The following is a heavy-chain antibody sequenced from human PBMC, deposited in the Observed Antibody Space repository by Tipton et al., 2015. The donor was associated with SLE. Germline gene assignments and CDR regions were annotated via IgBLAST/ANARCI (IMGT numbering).Heavy chain of an antibody. V-gene: IGHV3-48*01. J-gene: IGHJ4*02. CDR2: ISSSSSTI. CDR3: AREPRHGSSGYYPYYFDY. CDR1: GFTFSSYS. D-gene: IGHD3-22*01. Sequence: SLRLSCAASGFTFSSYSMNWVRQAPGKGLEWVSYISSSSSTIYYADSVKGRFTISRDNAKNSLYLQMNSLRAEDTAVYYCAREPRHGSSGYYPYYFDYWGQGTLVTVSS.